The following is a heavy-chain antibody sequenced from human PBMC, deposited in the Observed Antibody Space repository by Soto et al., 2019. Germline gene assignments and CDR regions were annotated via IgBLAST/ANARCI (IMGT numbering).Heavy chain of an antibody. CDR3: AKDFSRTSGLIHYYYYCGMDV. V-gene: IGHV3-30*18. J-gene: IGHJ6*02. D-gene: IGHD3-3*02. Sequence: LRLSCAASGFTFSSYGMHWVRQAPGKGLEWVAVISYDGSNKYYADSVKGRSTISRDNSKNTLYLQMNSLRAEDTAVYYCAKDFSRTSGLIHYYYYCGMDVWGQGTTVTVSS. CDR1: GFTFSSYG. CDR2: ISYDGSNK.